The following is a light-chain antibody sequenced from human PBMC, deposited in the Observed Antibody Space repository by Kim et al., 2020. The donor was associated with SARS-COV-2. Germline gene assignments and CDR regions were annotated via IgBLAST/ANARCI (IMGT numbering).Light chain of an antibody. CDR2: NNS. V-gene: IGLV1-47*02. Sequence: GQRVTSSCSGSGSNIGDNYVHWYQQVSGTAPTLLIYNNSQRPSSVPDRFSGSKSGTSASLAISGLRSDDEAEYYCATWDDSVTGPLFGGGTQLTVL. CDR3: ATWDDSVTGPL. J-gene: IGLJ2*01. CDR1: GSNIGDNY.